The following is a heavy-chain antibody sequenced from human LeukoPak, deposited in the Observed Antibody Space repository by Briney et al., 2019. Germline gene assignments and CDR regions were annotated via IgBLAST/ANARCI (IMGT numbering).Heavy chain of an antibody. CDR3: ARVRLHRSERNLDAFEN. CDR2: IYSGGST. CDR1: EFTVSSNY. V-gene: IGHV3-53*01. D-gene: IGHD1-14*01. J-gene: IGHJ3*02. Sequence: GGSLRLSCAASEFTVSSNYMSWVRQAPGKGLEWVSSIYSGGSTYYADSVKGRFTISRDNSKNMVYLQMNSLRAEDTAVYFCARVRLHRSERNLDAFENWGQGTMVTVSS.